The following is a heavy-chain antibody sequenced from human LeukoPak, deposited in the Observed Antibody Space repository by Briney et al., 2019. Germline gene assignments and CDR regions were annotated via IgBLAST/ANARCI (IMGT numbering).Heavy chain of an antibody. V-gene: IGHV4-39*02. CDR2: IYSGGNR. J-gene: IGHJ4*02. Sequence: PSETLSLTCSVSGGYISSNDYYWGWLRQPPGKGLEWIGSIYSGGNRFHNPSLMSRVTISVDTSKNQFSLKLSSVTAADTAVYYCARERSYYDSSGYHGSVWGQGTQVTVSS. CDR3: ARERSYYDSSGYHGSV. D-gene: IGHD3-22*01. CDR1: GGYISSNDYY.